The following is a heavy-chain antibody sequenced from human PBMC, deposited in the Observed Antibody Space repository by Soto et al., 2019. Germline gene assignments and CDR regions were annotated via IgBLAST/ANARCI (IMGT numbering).Heavy chain of an antibody. V-gene: IGHV4-59*01. Sequence: SETLSLTCTVSGGSISSYYWSWIRQPPGRGLEWIGYIYYSGSTNYNPSLKSRVTISVDTSKNQFSLKLSSVTAADTAVYYCARDSLTHDYGDYIPGDVWGQGTTVTV. J-gene: IGHJ6*02. D-gene: IGHD4-17*01. CDR2: IYYSGST. CDR1: GGSISSYY. CDR3: ARDSLTHDYGDYIPGDV.